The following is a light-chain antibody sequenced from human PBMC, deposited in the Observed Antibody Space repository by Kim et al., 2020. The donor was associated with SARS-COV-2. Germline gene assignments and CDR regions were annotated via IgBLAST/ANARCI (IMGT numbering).Light chain of an antibody. CDR1: QGISNY. V-gene: IGKV1-27*01. CDR2: AAS. Sequence: DIQMTQSPSSRSASVGDRVTITCRASQGISNYLAWYQQKPGKVPKLMIFAASTLQSGVPSRFSGTESGTGFTLTISSLQPEDVATYYCQNYNTAPFTFGQGTKLEI. J-gene: IGKJ2*01. CDR3: QNYNTAPFT.